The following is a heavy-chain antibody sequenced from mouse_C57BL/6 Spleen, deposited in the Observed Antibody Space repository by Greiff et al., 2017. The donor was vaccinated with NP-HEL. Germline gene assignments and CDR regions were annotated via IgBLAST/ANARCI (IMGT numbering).Heavy chain of an antibody. Sequence: EVQLQQSGPELVKPGASVKISCKASGYSFTGYYMNWVKQSPEKSLEWIGEINPSTGGTTYNQKFKAKATLTVDKSSSTAYMQLKSLTSEDSAVYYCARSGPKIYYAMDYWGQGTSVTVSS. V-gene: IGHV1-42*01. CDR1: GYSFTGYY. D-gene: IGHD3-2*02. J-gene: IGHJ4*01. CDR3: ARSGPKIYYAMDY. CDR2: INPSTGGT.